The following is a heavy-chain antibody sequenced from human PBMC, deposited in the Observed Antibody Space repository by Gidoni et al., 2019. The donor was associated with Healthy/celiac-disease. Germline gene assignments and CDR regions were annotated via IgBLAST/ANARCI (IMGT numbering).Heavy chain of an antibody. CDR2: ISGSGGST. CDR1: GFTFSSYA. J-gene: IGHJ5*02. D-gene: IGHD6-6*01. Sequence: EVQLVESGGGLVQPGGSLRLACAAAGFTFSSYAMSWVRQAPGKGLEWVSAISGSGGSTYYADSVKGRFTISRDNSKNTLYLQMNSLRAEDTAVYYCAKTQAAQLVSEDWFDPWGQGTLVTVSS. V-gene: IGHV3-23*04. CDR3: AKTQAAQLVSEDWFDP.